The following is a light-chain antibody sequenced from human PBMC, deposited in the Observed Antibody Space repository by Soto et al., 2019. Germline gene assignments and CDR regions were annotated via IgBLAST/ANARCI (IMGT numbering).Light chain of an antibody. CDR1: QSISSW. CDR3: QQYNSYSST. V-gene: IGKV1-5*03. CDR2: KAS. Sequence: DIQMTQSPSTLSASVGDRVTITCRASQSISSWLAGYQQKPGKAPKLLIYKASSLESGVPSRLSGSGSGTEFTLTISSLQPDDFATYYCQQYNSYSSTFGQGTKVEIK. J-gene: IGKJ1*01.